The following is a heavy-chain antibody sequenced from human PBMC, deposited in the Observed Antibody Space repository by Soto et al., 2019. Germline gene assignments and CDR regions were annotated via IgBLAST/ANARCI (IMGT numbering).Heavy chain of an antibody. CDR1: GGTFSSYT. D-gene: IGHD4-17*01. Sequence: QVPLVQSGAEVKKPGSSVKVSCKASGGTFSSYTISWVRQAPGQGLEWMGRIIPILGIANYAQKFQGRVTITADKSTSTAYMELSSLRSEDTAVYYCARERGNTVTRYYFDYWGQGTLVTVSS. CDR3: ARERGNTVTRYYFDY. V-gene: IGHV1-69*08. J-gene: IGHJ4*02. CDR2: IIPILGIA.